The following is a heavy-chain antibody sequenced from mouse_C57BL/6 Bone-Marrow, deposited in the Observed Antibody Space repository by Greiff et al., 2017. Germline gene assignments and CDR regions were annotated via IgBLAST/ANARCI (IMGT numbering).Heavy chain of an antibody. D-gene: IGHD2-3*01. V-gene: IGHV1-50*01. CDR1: GYTFTSYW. CDR2: IDPSDSYT. Sequence: QVQLQQSGAELVKPGASVKLSCKASGYTFTSYWMQWVKQRPGQGLEWIGEIDPSDSYTNYNQKFKGKATLTVDTSSSTAYMQLSSLTSEDSAVYCCARSGLLLSFPYWYFDVWGTGTTVTVSS. CDR3: ARSGLLLSFPYWYFDV. J-gene: IGHJ1*03.